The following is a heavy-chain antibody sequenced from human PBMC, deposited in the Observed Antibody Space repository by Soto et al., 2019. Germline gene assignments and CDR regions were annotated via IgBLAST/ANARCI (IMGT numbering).Heavy chain of an antibody. Sequence: PSETLSLTCSVSGDSINNYYWSWIRQPAGKGLEWIGRIYSSGSANYNPSLKTRGTMSVDTSKNQVFLSVTSVTAADTAVYFCARGGTRSADLPTYWGQG. J-gene: IGHJ4*02. D-gene: IGHD1-1*01. CDR1: GDSINNYY. V-gene: IGHV4-4*07. CDR2: IYSSGSA. CDR3: ARGGTRSADLPTY.